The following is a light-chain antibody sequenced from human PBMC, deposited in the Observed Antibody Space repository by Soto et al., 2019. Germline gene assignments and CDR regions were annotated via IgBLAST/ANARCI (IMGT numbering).Light chain of an antibody. CDR3: QQYNNWPPIT. CDR2: GAS. CDR1: QSVSSSY. Sequence: EIVLTQSPGTLSLSPGERATLYCRASQSVSSSYLAWYQQKPGQAPRLLIYGASSRATGIPDRFSGSGSGTDFTLTISSLQSEDFAVYYCQQYNNWPPITFGQGTRLEIK. V-gene: IGKV3-20*01. J-gene: IGKJ5*01.